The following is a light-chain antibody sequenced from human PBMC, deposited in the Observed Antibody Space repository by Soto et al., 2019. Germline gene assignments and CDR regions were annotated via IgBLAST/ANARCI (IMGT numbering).Light chain of an antibody. Sequence: QSALTHPPSASGSPGQSVTIACTGTSSDVGGYKYVSWYQQHPGKAPKLMIYEVNKRPSGVPDRFSGSKSGHTASLTVSGRQADDEADYFCSSYAGRNIVLFGGGTKLTVL. CDR2: EVN. J-gene: IGLJ2*01. CDR1: SSDVGGYKY. V-gene: IGLV2-8*01. CDR3: SSYAGRNIVL.